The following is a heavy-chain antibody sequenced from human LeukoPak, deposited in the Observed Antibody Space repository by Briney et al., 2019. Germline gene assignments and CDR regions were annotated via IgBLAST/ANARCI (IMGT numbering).Heavy chain of an antibody. V-gene: IGHV4-34*01. CDR1: GGSFSGYY. D-gene: IGHD6-13*01. CDR3: ARGRRYSSSWYSHINSYYYYGMDV. Sequence: SETLSLTCAVYGGSFSGYYWSWIRQPPGKGLEWIGEINHSGSTNYNPFLKSRVTISVDTSKNQFSLKLSSVTAADTAVYYCARGRRYSSSWYSHINSYYYYGMDVWGQGTTVTVSS. CDR2: INHSGST. J-gene: IGHJ6*02.